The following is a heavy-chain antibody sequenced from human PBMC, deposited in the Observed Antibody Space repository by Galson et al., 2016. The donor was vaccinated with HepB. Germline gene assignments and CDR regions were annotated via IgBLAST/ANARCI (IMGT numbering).Heavy chain of an antibody. J-gene: IGHJ4*02. CDR1: GFTFGDYA. Sequence: SLRLSCAGSGFTFGDYAMNWFRQAPGKGLEWVAFIRSNTYGGTTQYAASVKGRFTISRHDSNSIAYLQMNSLKTEDTAVYYCTRSDYYDSSGPPGYWGQGTPVTVSS. D-gene: IGHD3-22*01. CDR2: IRSNTYGGTT. CDR3: TRSDYYDSSGPPGY. V-gene: IGHV3-49*03.